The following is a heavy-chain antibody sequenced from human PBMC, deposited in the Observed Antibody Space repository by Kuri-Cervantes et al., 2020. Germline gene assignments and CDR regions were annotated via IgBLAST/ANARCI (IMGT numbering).Heavy chain of an antibody. Sequence: ESLKISCAVSGYSISSGYYWGWIRQPPGKGLEWIGSIYHSGSTYYNPSLKSRVTISVDTSKNQFSLKLSSVTAADTAVYYCARDALRENYYYGMDVWGQGTTVTVSS. D-gene: IGHD5-24*01. J-gene: IGHJ6*02. CDR1: GYSISSGYY. V-gene: IGHV4-38-2*02. CDR3: ARDALRENYYYGMDV. CDR2: IYHSGST.